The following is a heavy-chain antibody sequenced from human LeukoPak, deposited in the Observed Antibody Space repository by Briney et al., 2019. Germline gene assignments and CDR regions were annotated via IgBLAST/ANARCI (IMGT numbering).Heavy chain of an antibody. CDR1: GGSISSYY. Sequence: PSETLSLTCTVSGGSISSYYWSWIRQPPGKGLEWIGYIYYSGSTNYNPSLKGRVTISVDTSKNQFSLKLSSVTAADTAVYYCARGSGSSSWSVPFDYWGQGTLVTVSS. J-gene: IGHJ4*02. V-gene: IGHV4-59*08. CDR2: IYYSGST. D-gene: IGHD6-13*01. CDR3: ARGSGSSSWSVPFDY.